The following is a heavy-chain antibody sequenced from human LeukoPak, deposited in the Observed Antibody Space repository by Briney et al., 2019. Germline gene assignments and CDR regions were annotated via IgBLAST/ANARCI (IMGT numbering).Heavy chain of an antibody. Sequence: PGGSLRLSCAASGFTFSSYAMSWVRQAPGKGLEWVSLISWDGGSTYYADSVKGRFTISRDNSKNSLYLQMNSLRAEDTAVYYCAELGITMIGGVWGKGTTVTISS. V-gene: IGHV3-43D*03. J-gene: IGHJ6*04. D-gene: IGHD3-10*02. CDR3: AELGITMIGGV. CDR1: GFTFSSYA. CDR2: ISWDGGST.